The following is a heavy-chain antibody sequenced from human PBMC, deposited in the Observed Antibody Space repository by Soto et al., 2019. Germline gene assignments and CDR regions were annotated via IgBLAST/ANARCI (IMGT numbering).Heavy chain of an antibody. CDR1: GGSISTSRYY. J-gene: IGHJ4*02. CDR3: ARDYDGSGDY. D-gene: IGHD3-22*01. Sequence: QLQLQESGPGLVKPSETLSLTCTVSGGSISTSRYYWGWIRQPPGKGLEWIGRIYYSGSTYYNPSLKGGVTISVDTSKIQFSLKLSSVTAADTAVYYCARDYDGSGDYWGQGTLVTVSS. CDR2: IYYSGST. V-gene: IGHV4-39*01.